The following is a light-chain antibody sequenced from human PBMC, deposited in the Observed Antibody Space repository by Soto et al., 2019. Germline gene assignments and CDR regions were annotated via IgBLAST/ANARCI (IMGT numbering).Light chain of an antibody. CDR2: EVS. J-gene: IGLJ2*01. V-gene: IGLV2-14*01. CDR1: SSDVGDYNY. Sequence: QSALTQPASVSGSPGQSITISCTGTSSDVGDYNYVSWYQQHPGKAPKLMIYEVSNRPSGVSNRFSGSKSGNTASLTISGLQAEDEADYYCSSYTSRSTHVVFGGGTKVTV. CDR3: SSYTSRSTHVV.